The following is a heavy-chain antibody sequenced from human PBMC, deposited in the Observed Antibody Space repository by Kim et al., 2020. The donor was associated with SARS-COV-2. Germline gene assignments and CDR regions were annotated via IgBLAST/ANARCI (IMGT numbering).Heavy chain of an antibody. V-gene: IGHV1-69*13. Sequence: SVKVSCKASGGTFSSYAISWVRQAPGQGLEWMGGIIPIFGTANYAQKFQGRVTITADESTSTAYMELSSLRSEDTAVYYCARDQVSVVTPKYYYYGMDVWGQGTTVTVSS. CDR2: IIPIFGTA. J-gene: IGHJ6*02. CDR3: ARDQVSVVTPKYYYYGMDV. D-gene: IGHD2-15*01. CDR1: GGTFSSYA.